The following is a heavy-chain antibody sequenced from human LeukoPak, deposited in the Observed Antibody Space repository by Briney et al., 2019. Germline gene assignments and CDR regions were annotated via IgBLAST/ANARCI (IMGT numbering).Heavy chain of an antibody. CDR1: GFTFSSYA. CDR2: ISSNGGST. V-gene: IGHV3-64*01. CDR3: ARAITMTY. Sequence: GSLRLSCAASGFTFSSYAMHWVRQAPGKGLEYVSAISSNGGSTYYANSVKGRFTISRDNSKNTLYLQMGSLRAEDMAVYYCARAITMTYWGQGTLVTVSS. J-gene: IGHJ4*02. D-gene: IGHD3-22*01.